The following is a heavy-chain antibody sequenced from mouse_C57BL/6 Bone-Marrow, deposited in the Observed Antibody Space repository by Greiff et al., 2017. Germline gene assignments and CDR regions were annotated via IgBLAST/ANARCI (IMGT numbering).Heavy chain of an antibody. V-gene: IGHV1-54*01. J-gene: IGHJ3*01. CDR2: INPGSGGT. CDR3: ARFGFAY. CDR1: GYAFTNYL. Sequence: QVQLQQSGAELVRPGTSVKVSCKASGYAFTNYLVEWVKQRPGQGLEWIGVINPGSGGTNYNEKFKGKATLTAEKSASTAYMQLSSLTSEDSAVYFCARFGFAYWGQGTLVTVSA.